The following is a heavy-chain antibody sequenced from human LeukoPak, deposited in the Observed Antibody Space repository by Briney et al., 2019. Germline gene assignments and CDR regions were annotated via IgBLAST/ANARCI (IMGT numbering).Heavy chain of an antibody. J-gene: IGHJ4*02. CDR1: GFIFSDYY. CDR3: ARGPGYSSSWAFDY. D-gene: IGHD6-13*01. Sequence: SGGSLRLSCAASGFIFSDYYMSWIRQAPGKGLEWVSYISSSGSTIYYADSMKGRFTISRDNAKNSLYLQMNSLRAEDTAVYYCARGPGYSSSWAFDYWGQGTLVTVSS. V-gene: IGHV3-11*04. CDR2: ISSSGSTI.